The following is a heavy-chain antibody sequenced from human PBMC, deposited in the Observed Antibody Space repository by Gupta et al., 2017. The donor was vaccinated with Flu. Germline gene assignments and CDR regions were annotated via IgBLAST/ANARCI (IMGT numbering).Heavy chain of an antibody. CDR1: GFTFSSYG. V-gene: IGHV3-30*18. D-gene: IGHD5-18*01. Sequence: QVQLVESGGGVVQPGRSLRLSCAASGFTFSSYGMHWVRQAPGKGLEWVAVISYDGSNKYYADSVKGRFTISRDNSKNTLYLQMNSLRAEDTAVYYCAKDRGRVTAMVPYFDYWGQGTLVTVSS. J-gene: IGHJ4*02. CDR2: ISYDGSNK. CDR3: AKDRGRVTAMVPYFDY.